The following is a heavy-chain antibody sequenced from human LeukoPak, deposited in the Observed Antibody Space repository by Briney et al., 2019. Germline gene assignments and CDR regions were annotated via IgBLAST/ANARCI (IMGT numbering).Heavy chain of an antibody. CDR1: GYTLTELS. D-gene: IGHD3-22*01. Sequence: ASVKVSCKVSGYTLTELSMHWVRQAPGKGLEWMGGFDPEDGETIYAQKIQGRVTMTEDTSTHTAYMELSSLRSEDTAVYYCATVYYDSSGSQAGSDYWGQGTLVPVSS. J-gene: IGHJ4*02. CDR2: FDPEDGET. CDR3: ATVYYDSSGSQAGSDY. V-gene: IGHV1-24*01.